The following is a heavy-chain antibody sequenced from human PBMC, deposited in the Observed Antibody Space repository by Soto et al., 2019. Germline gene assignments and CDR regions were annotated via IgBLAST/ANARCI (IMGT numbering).Heavy chain of an antibody. CDR3: ARGGYSSGWLMVDY. CDR2: IQSDGSST. CDR1: GFMFSTYW. V-gene: IGHV3-74*01. D-gene: IGHD6-19*01. J-gene: IGHJ4*02. Sequence: EVQLVESGGGLVQPGGSLRLSCAASGFMFSTYWMHWVRQAPGKGLVWVSRIQSDGSSTNYADSVKGRFTISRDNAKNTLYLQMNSLRAEDTAVYYCARGGYSSGWLMVDYWGQGTLVTVSS.